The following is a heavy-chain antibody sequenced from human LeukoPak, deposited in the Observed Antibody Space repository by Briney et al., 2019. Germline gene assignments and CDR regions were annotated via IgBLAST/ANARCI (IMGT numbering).Heavy chain of an antibody. CDR2: IYYSGST. CDR1: GGSISSYN. D-gene: IGHD6-19*01. CDR3: ARVLGWQSGWPYYFDY. V-gene: IGHV4-59*01. Sequence: SETLSLTCTVSGGSISSYNWSWIRQRPGKGLEWIGYIYYSGSTNYNPSLKSRVTISVDTSKNQFSLKLSSVTAADTAVYYCARVLGWQSGWPYYFDYWGQGTLVTVSS. J-gene: IGHJ4*02.